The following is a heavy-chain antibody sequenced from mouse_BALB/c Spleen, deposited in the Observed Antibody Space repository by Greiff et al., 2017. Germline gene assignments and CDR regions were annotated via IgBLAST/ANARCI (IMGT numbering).Heavy chain of an antibody. J-gene: IGHJ1*01. Sequence: EVKLVESGGGLVKPGGSLKLSCAASGFTFSSYGMSWVRQTPDKRLEWVATISSGGSYTYYPDSVKGRFTISRDNAKNTLYLQMSSLKSEDTAMYYCARHVDGYFYWYFDVWGAGTTVTVSS. CDR2: ISSGGSYT. D-gene: IGHD2-3*01. V-gene: IGHV5-6*03. CDR3: ARHVDGYFYWYFDV. CDR1: GFTFSSYG.